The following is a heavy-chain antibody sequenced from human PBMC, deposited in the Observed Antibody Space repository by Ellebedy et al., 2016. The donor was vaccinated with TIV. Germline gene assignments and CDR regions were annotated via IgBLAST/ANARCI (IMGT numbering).Heavy chain of an antibody. CDR1: VHSLTEYY. D-gene: IGHD3-22*01. CDR3: VTDKPGAYSYDDGGYSVDY. V-gene: IGHV1-2*04. Sequence: ASVKVSCKASVHSLTEYYIHWVRQAPGQGFEWMGWIDPNSGDTNYAQKFQGWVTMTRDTSISTVNMELRRLRSDDTAVYYCVTDKPGAYSYDDGGYSVDYWGQGTLVTVSS. CDR2: IDPNSGDT. J-gene: IGHJ4*02.